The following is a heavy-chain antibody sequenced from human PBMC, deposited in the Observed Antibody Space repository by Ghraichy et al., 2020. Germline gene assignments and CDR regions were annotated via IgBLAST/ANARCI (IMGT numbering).Heavy chain of an antibody. J-gene: IGHJ4*02. D-gene: IGHD3-3*01. Sequence: SETLSLTCSVSGGSVSSGSFYWSWIRQPPGKGLEWIGYTYYSGSTKYNPSLKSRVTISVDRSKNQFSLKLSSVTAADTAVYYCARGNLEWFDYWGQGTLVTVS. CDR3: ARGNLEWFDY. CDR2: TYYSGST. V-gene: IGHV4-61*01. CDR1: GGSVSSGSFY.